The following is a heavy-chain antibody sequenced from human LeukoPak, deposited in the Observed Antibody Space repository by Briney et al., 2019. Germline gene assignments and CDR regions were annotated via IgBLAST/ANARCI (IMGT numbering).Heavy chain of an antibody. Sequence: ASVKVSCTASGGTFSSYAISWVRQAPGQGLEWMGGIIPIFGTANYAQKFQGRVTITADESTSTAYMELSSLRSEDTAVYYCARIRGSGSYPFDYWGQGTLVTVSS. J-gene: IGHJ4*02. D-gene: IGHD3-10*01. CDR1: GGTFSSYA. CDR3: ARIRGSGSYPFDY. CDR2: IIPIFGTA. V-gene: IGHV1-69*01.